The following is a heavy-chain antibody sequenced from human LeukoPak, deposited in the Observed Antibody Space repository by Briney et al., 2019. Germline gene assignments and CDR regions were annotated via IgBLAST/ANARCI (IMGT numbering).Heavy chain of an antibody. J-gene: IGHJ3*02. CDR1: GGTFSSYA. D-gene: IGHD1-26*01. CDR3: ASTVGATWGDAFDI. CDR2: IIPIFGTA. V-gene: IGHV1-69*13. Sequence: ASVKVSCKASGGTFSSYAISWVRQAPGQGLEWMGGIIPIFGTANYAQKFQGRVTITADESTSTAYMELSSLRSEDTAVYYCASTVGATWGDAFDIWGQGTMVTVSS.